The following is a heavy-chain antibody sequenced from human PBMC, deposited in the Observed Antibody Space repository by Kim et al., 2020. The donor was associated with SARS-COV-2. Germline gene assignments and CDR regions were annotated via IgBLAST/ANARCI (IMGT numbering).Heavy chain of an antibody. CDR3: ARGPRYFDY. CDR2: ISYDGSNK. Sequence: GGSLRLSCAASGFTFSSYAMHWVRQAPGKGLEWVAVISYDGSNKYYADSVKGRFTISRENSKNTLYLQMTSLSAEDTAVYYCARGPRYFDYWGQGTLVTV. V-gene: IGHV3-30*04. CDR1: GFTFSSYA. J-gene: IGHJ4*02.